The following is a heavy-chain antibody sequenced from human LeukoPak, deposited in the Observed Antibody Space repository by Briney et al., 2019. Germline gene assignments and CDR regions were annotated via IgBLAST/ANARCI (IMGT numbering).Heavy chain of an antibody. J-gene: IGHJ5*02. CDR2: INHSGST. CDR3: AREIAARTTGWFDP. Sequence: SETLSLTCAVYGGSLSGYYWSWIRQPPGKGLEWIGEINHSGSTNYNPSLKSRVTISVGTSKNQFSLKLSSVTAADTAVYYCAREIAARTTGWFDPWGQGTLVTVSS. D-gene: IGHD6-6*01. V-gene: IGHV4-34*01. CDR1: GGSLSGYY.